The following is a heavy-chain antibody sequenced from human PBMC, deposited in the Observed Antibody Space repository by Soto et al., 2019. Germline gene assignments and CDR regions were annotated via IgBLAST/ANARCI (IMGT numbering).Heavy chain of an antibody. V-gene: IGHV3-7*05. CDR3: ARDGSTSWYSYDYDGMDV. CDR2: INQDGSEK. D-gene: IGHD5-18*01. CDR1: GFTFMTYW. Sequence: EVQLVESGGGLVQPGGSLRLSCGASGFTFMTYWLSWVRQVPGKGLEWVANINQDGSEKNYVDSVKGPFTISRDNANISLYLQMSSLRAEDTALYYWARDGSTSWYSYDYDGMDVWGQGTTVTVSS. J-gene: IGHJ6*02.